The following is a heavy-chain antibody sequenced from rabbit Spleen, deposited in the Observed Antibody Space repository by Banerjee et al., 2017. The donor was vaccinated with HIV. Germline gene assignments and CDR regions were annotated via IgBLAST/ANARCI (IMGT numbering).Heavy chain of an antibody. V-gene: IGHV1S45*01. D-gene: IGHD1-1*01. Sequence: QEQLEESGGDLVKPEGSLTLTCKASGFSFSSSYWICWVRQAPGKGLEWIACIYAGSSGTTYYANWAKGRFTISKPSSTTVTLQMTSLTVADTATYFCARETSGDRYYDLWAKGTLVTVS. CDR3: ARETSGDRYYDL. CDR1: GFSFSSSYW. J-gene: IGHJ3*01. CDR2: IYAGSSGTT.